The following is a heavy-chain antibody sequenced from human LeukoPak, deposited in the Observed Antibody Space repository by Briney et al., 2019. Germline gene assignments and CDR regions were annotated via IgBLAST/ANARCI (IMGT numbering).Heavy chain of an antibody. J-gene: IGHJ3*02. CDR3: ARNYGSGSSDAFDI. D-gene: IGHD3-10*01. V-gene: IGHV1-2*04. Sequence: ASVKVSCKASGYTFTGYYMHWVRQAPGQGLEWMGWINPNSGGTNYAQKFQGWVTMTRDTSISTAYMELSRLRSDDTAVYYCARNYGSGSSDAFDIWGQGTMVTVSS. CDR2: INPNSGGT. CDR1: GYTFTGYY.